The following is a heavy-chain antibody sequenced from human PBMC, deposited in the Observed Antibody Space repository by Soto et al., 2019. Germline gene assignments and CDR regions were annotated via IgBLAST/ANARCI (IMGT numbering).Heavy chain of an antibody. Sequence: PGGSLRLSCAASGFTFSSYSMKWVRQAPGKGLKWVSSISSGSSYIYYADSVKGRFTISLDNAKNSLYLQMNSLRVEYTAVYYGARDLGYSSSWYVDYWGQGTRVTVS. V-gene: IGHV3-21*01. CDR2: ISSGSSYI. CDR1: GFTFSSYS. J-gene: IGHJ4*02. D-gene: IGHD6-13*01. CDR3: ARDLGYSSSWYVDY.